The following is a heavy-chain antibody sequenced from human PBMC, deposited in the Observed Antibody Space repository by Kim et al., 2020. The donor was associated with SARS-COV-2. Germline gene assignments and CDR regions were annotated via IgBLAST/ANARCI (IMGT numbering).Heavy chain of an antibody. CDR2: ISYDGSNK. V-gene: IGHV3-30*04. J-gene: IGHJ4*02. D-gene: IGHD3-10*01. CDR1: GFTFSSYA. CDR3: AEGYYYGSGATGYFDY. Sequence: GGSLRLSCAASGFTFSSYAMHWVRQAPGKGLEWVAVISYDGSNKYYADSVKGRFTISRDNSKNTLYLQMNSLRAEDTAVYYCAEGYYYGSGATGYFDYWGQGTLVTVSS.